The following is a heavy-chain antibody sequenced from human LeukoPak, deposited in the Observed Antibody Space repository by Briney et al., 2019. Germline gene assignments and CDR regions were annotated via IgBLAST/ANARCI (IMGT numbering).Heavy chain of an antibody. V-gene: IGHV4-39*07. D-gene: IGHD1-26*01. J-gene: IGHJ4*02. CDR2: IYYSGST. Sequence: SETLSLTCTVSGGSISSYYWGWIRQPPGKGLEWLGSIYYSGSTYYNPSLKSRVTISVDTSKNQFSLKLSSVTAADTAVYYCARDRISGSYYGFDYWGQGTLVTVSS. CDR1: GGSISSYY. CDR3: ARDRISGSYYGFDY.